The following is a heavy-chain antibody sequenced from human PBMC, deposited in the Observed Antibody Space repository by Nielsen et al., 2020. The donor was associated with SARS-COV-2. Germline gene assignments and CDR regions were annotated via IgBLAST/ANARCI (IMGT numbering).Heavy chain of an antibody. CDR2: ISSSSSYT. CDR3: ASVTSYDSSGYISY. CDR1: GFTVSSNY. V-gene: IGHV3-11*03. D-gene: IGHD3-22*01. J-gene: IGHJ4*02. Sequence: GESLQISCAASGFTVSSNYMSWIRQAPGKGLEWVSYISSSSSYTNYADFVKGRFTISRDNAKNSLYLQMNSLRAEDTAVYYCASVTSYDSSGYISYWGQGTLVTVSS.